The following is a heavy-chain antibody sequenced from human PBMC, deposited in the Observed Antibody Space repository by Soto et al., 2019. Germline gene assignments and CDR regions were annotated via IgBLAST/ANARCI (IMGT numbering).Heavy chain of an antibody. Sequence: PGGSLRLSCAASGFTFSSYAMHWVRQAPGKGLEWVAVISYDGSNKYYADSVKGRFTISRDNSKNTLYLQMNSLRAEDTAVYYCARDAVLWFGEQESAYFDYWGQGTLVTVSS. J-gene: IGHJ4*02. D-gene: IGHD3-10*01. V-gene: IGHV3-30-3*01. CDR3: ARDAVLWFGEQESAYFDY. CDR2: ISYDGSNK. CDR1: GFTFSSYA.